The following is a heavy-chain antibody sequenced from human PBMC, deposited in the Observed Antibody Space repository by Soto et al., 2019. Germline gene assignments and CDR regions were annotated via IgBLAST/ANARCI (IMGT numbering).Heavy chain of an antibody. CDR2: IHPSGGGS. J-gene: IGHJ4*01. D-gene: IGHD2-21*02. CDR1: GYPFNTYY. Sequence: ASVKVSCKSSGYPFNTYYLRWVRQAPGQGLEWMGMIHPSGGGSTYAQKFLGRVTMTMDSSTSTVFTELTSLRSADTAVYYCARGGHIAVVTDSFDSWG. V-gene: IGHV1-46*02. CDR3: ARGGHIAVVTDSFDS.